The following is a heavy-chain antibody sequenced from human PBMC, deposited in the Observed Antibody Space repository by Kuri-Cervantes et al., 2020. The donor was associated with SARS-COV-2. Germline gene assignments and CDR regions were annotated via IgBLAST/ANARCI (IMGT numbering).Heavy chain of an antibody. CDR1: GFTFSSYS. D-gene: IGHD2-2*02. V-gene: IGHV3-21*01. CDR3: ARDYCSSTSCDNDAFDI. CDR2: ISSSSSYI. J-gene: IGHJ3*02. Sequence: GGSLRLSCAASGFTFSSYSMNWVRQAPGKGLEWVSSISSSSSYIYYADSVKGRFTIPRDNAKNSLYLQMNSLRAEDTAVYYCARDYCSSTSCDNDAFDIWGQGTMVTVSS.